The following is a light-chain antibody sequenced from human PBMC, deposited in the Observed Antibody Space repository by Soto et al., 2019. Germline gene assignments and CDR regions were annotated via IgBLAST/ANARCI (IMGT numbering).Light chain of an antibody. J-gene: IGKJ1*01. CDR2: DAS. V-gene: IGKV1-5*01. CDR3: QQYNSYSWT. Sequence: DIQMHQSPSTLSASVGDRVTITCRASQSISSWLAWYQQKPGKAPKLLIYDASSLESGVPSRFSGSGSGTEFTLTISSLQPDDFATYYCQQYNSYSWTFGQGTKVDIK. CDR1: QSISSW.